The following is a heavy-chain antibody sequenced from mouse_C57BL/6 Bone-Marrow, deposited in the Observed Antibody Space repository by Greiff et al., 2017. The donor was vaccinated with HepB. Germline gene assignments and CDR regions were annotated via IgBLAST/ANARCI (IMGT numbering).Heavy chain of an antibody. Sequence: EVKLVESGGGLVKPGGSLKLSCAASGFTFSDYGMHWVRQAPEKGLEWVAYISSGSSTIYYAYTVKGRFTISRDNAKNTLFLQMTSLRYEDTAMYYCESPGDIFDYWGQGTTLTVSS. J-gene: IGHJ2*01. V-gene: IGHV5-17*01. CDR2: ISSGSSTI. CDR1: GFTFSDYG. CDR3: ESPGDIFDY.